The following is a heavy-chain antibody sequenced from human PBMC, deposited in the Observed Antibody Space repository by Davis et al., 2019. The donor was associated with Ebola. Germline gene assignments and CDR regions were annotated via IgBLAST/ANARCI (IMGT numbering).Heavy chain of an antibody. CDR2: ISSSGSTI. J-gene: IGHJ5*02. CDR1: GFTFSDYY. V-gene: IGHV3-11*01. CDR3: ARQVWNFDNWCDH. D-gene: IGHD1-7*01. Sequence: GESLKLPCAASGFTFSDYYMSWIRQAPGKGLEWVSYISSSGSTIYYADSVKGRFTISRDNAKNSLYLQMNSLRAEDTAVYYCARQVWNFDNWCDHWGQGTLVTVSS.